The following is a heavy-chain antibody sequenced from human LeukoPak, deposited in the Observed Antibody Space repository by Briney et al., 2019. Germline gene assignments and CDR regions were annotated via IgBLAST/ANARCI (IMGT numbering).Heavy chain of an antibody. V-gene: IGHV4-4*07. Sequence: SETLSLTCTVSGGSISSYYWSWIRQPAGKGLEWIGRIYTSGSTNYNPSLKSRVTMSVDTSKNQFSLKLRSVTAADTAVYYCASGLQVGAFDYWGQGTLVTVSS. D-gene: IGHD1-26*01. CDR3: ASGLQVGAFDY. CDR1: GGSISSYY. J-gene: IGHJ4*02. CDR2: IYTSGST.